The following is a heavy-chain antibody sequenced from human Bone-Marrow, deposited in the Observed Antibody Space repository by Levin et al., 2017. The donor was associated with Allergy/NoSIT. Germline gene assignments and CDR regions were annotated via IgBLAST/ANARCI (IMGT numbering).Heavy chain of an antibody. V-gene: IGHV4-59*01. J-gene: IGHJ3*02. D-gene: IGHD6-19*01. CDR2: IYYSGST. CDR3: ARVLGIAVAGTPRFAFDI. Sequence: SETLSLTCTVSGGSISSYYWSWIRQPPGKGLEWIGYIYYSGSTNYNPSLKSRVTISVDTSKNQFSLKLSSVTAADTAVYYCARVLGIAVAGTPRFAFDIWGQGTMVTVSS. CDR1: GGSISSYY.